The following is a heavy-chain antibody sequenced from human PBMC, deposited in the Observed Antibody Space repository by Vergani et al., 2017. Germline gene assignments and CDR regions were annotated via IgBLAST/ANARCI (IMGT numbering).Heavy chain of an antibody. CDR2: IYSGGST. CDR1: GFTVSSNY. J-gene: IGHJ4*02. CDR3: ASPIPPGPRDY. V-gene: IGHV3-53*01. D-gene: IGHD2-2*02. Sequence: EVQLVESGGGLVKPGGSLRLSCAASGFTVSSNYMSWVRQAPGKGLEWVSVIYSGGSTYYADSVKGRFTISRDNSKNTLYLQMNSLRAEDTAVYYCASPIPPGPRDYWGQGTLVTVSS.